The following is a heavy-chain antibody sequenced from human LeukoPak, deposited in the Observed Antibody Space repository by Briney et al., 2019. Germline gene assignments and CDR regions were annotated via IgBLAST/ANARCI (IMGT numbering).Heavy chain of an antibody. CDR1: GGSISSGDYY. Sequence: PSETLSLTCTVSGGSISSGDYYWSWIRQPPGKGLEWIGYIYYSGSTYYNPSLKSRVTISVDTSKNQFSLKLSSVTAADTAVYYCARGGIAAAGTDYWGQGTLVIVSS. V-gene: IGHV4-30-4*01. CDR3: ARGGIAAAGTDY. CDR2: IYYSGST. D-gene: IGHD6-13*01. J-gene: IGHJ4*02.